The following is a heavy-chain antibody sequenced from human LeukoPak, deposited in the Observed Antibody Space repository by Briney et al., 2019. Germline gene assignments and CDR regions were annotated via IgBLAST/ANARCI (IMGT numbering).Heavy chain of an antibody. D-gene: IGHD3-22*01. J-gene: IGHJ4*02. Sequence: SETLSLTCTVSGDSTASGYYGGWIRQAPGKGLEWIGSIYQSGTTYYNPSLKSRVTISIDTSKNQFSLRLTSATDADTAVYYCARGRRGYRTEFDSWGQGTLVTVSS. CDR3: ARGRRGYRTEFDS. V-gene: IGHV4-38-2*02. CDR1: GDSTASGYY. CDR2: IYQSGTT.